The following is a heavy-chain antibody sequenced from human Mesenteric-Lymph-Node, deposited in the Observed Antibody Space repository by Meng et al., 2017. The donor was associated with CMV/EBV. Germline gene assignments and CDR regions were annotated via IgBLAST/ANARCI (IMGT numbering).Heavy chain of an antibody. V-gene: IGHV4-39*07. J-gene: IGHJ4*02. Sequence: SETLSLTCTVSGGSLSSGTYYWGWIRQPPGKGLEWIGSIYHSGSTYYNPSLRGRVTISVDTSKNQFSLKMSPVTAADTAVYYCARAISALDYWGQGTLVTVSS. CDR1: GGSLSSGTYY. D-gene: IGHD2-2*02. CDR2: IYHSGST. CDR3: ARAISALDY.